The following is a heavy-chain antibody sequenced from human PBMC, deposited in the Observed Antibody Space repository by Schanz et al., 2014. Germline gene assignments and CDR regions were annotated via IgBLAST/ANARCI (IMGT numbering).Heavy chain of an antibody. Sequence: EMQLLESGGGLIQPGGSLRLSCAASGFTFSTHAMSWVRQAPGKGLEWVSYISGSSRTIYYADSMKGRFTVSRDNAENALYLQMNSLRAEDTGLYFCARGGSGSHYRLDYWGQGTLXTVSS. CDR2: ISGSSRTI. J-gene: IGHJ4*02. CDR1: GFTFSTHA. V-gene: IGHV3-48*01. D-gene: IGHD1-26*01. CDR3: ARGGSGSHYRLDY.